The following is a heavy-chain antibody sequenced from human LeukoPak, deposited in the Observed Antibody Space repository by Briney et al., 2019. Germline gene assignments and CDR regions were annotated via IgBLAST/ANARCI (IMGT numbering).Heavy chain of an antibody. CDR2: IYYSGST. D-gene: IGHD6-13*01. CDR1: GGSISSYY. V-gene: IGHV4-59*12. CDR3: ARLPPYSSSWYFDY. J-gene: IGHJ4*02. Sequence: PSEALSLTCTVSGGSISSYYWSWIRQPPGKGLEWIGYIYYSGSTNYNPSLKSRVTISVDTSKNQFSLKLSSVTATDTAVYYCARLPPYSSSWYFDYWGQGTLVTVSS.